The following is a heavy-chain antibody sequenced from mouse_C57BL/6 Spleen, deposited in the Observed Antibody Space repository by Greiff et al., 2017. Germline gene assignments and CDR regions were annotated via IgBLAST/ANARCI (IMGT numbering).Heavy chain of an antibody. Sequence: EVKLQESGPGLVKPSPSLSLTCSVTGYSITSGYYWNWIRQFPGNKLEWMGYISYDGSNNYNPSLKNRISITRDTSKNQFFLKLNSVTTEDTATYYCARRIYYYGSRGDWYFDVWGTGTTVTVSS. CDR2: ISYDGSN. CDR3: ARRIYYYGSRGDWYFDV. D-gene: IGHD1-1*01. J-gene: IGHJ1*03. V-gene: IGHV3-6*01. CDR1: GYSITSGYY.